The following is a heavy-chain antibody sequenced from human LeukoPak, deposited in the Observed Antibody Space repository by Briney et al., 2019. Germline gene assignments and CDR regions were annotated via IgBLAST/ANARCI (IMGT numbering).Heavy chain of an antibody. Sequence: GRSLRLSCAASGFTFSSYNMNWVRQTPGQVLGWVSSITSGSSHIYYADSVKGRFTISRDNAKNSLYLQMNSLRAEDTAVYYCARFGLARKDAFDIWGQGTIVTVSS. CDR1: GFTFSSYN. CDR2: ITSGSSHI. CDR3: ARFGLARKDAFDI. D-gene: IGHD3-10*01. J-gene: IGHJ3*02. V-gene: IGHV3-21*01.